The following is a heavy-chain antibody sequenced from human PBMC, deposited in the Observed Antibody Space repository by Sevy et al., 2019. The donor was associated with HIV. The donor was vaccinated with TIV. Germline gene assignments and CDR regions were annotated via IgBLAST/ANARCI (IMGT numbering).Heavy chain of an antibody. D-gene: IGHD2-15*01. V-gene: IGHV4-31*03. CDR1: GGSISSGGYY. J-gene: IGHJ4*02. CDR2: IYYSGST. Sequence: SETLSLTCTVSGGSISSGGYYWSWIRQHPGKGLEWIGYIYYSGSTYYNPSLKSRVTISVDTSKNQFSLKLSSVTAADTAVYACARAPVIVVVVAATVGYFDYWGQGTLVTVSS. CDR3: ARAPVIVVVVAATVGYFDY.